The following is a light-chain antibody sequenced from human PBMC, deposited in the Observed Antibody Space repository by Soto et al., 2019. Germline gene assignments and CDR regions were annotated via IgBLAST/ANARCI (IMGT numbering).Light chain of an antibody. CDR3: SSYAGSSNV. CDR2: EVN. V-gene: IGLV2-8*01. Sequence: QSALTQPASVSGSPGQSITISCTGTSSDVGGSKYVSWYQQCPGRAPKLVIYEVNKRPSGVPDRFSGSKSGNTASLTVSGLQAEDEADYYCSSYAGSSNVFGTGTKLTVL. CDR1: SSDVGGSKY. J-gene: IGLJ1*01.